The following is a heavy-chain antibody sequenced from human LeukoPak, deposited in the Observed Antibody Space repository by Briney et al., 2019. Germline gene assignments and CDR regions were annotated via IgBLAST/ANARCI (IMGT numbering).Heavy chain of an antibody. CDR3: ARGGSLSSSPERFDP. J-gene: IGHJ5*02. CDR2: INHSGST. V-gene: IGHV4-34*01. Sequence: SETLSLTCTVSGGSINSYYWSWIRQPAGKGLEWIGEINHSGSTNYNPSLKSRVTISVDTSKNQFSLKLSSVTAADTAVYYCARGGSLSSSPERFDPWGQGTLVTVSS. D-gene: IGHD6-6*01. CDR1: GGSINSYY.